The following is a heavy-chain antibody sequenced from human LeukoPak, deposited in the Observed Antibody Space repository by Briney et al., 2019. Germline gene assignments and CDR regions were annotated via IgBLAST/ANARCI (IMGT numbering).Heavy chain of an antibody. CDR3: ARRAPYGDFSFDP. V-gene: IGHV3-48*01. CDR2: ISSGSSTL. J-gene: IGHJ5*02. Sequence: GGSLRLSCAASGFTFSTYSMNWVRQAPGKGLEWVSYISSGSSTLYYADSVKGRFTTSRDNAKNSLFLQMDSLRAEDTAVYYCARRAPYGDFSFDPWGQGTLVTVSS. D-gene: IGHD4-17*01. CDR1: GFTFSTYS.